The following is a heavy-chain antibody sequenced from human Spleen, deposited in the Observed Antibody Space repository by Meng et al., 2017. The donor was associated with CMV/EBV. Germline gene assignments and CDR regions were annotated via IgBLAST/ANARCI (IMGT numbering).Heavy chain of an antibody. CDR1: GVSFSNYA. Sequence: GGSLRLSCVASGVSFSNYAMHWVRQAPGKGLEWVAVISYDGKHKYYADSVKGRLTMSRDESKNTLYLQMNSLRAEDTAVYYCAKVRWVGSGGAFDPWGQGTLVTVSS. V-gene: IGHV3-30*04. CDR3: AKVRWVGSGGAFDP. CDR2: ISYDGKHK. D-gene: IGHD3-10*01. J-gene: IGHJ5*02.